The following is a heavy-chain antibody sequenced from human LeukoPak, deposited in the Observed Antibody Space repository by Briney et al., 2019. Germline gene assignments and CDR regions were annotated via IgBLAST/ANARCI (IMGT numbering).Heavy chain of an antibody. J-gene: IGHJ5*02. CDR2: INPKTGAT. Sequence: ASVKLSCKASGYTFTYYFLHWLRQAPGQGLEWMGWINPKTGATNYAQRFQGRVTMTRDSSITTGNMELNRLTSDDTALYYFARAYEYGWFEPWGQGTLVTVSS. CDR1: GYTFTYYF. CDR3: ARAYEYGWFEP. D-gene: IGHD3-16*01. V-gene: IGHV1-2*02.